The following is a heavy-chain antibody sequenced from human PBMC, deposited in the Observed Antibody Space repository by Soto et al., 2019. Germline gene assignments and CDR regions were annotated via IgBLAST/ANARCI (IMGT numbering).Heavy chain of an antibody. CDR1: GYTFTSYD. Sequence: GASVKVSCKASGYTFTSYDINWVRQATGQGLEWMGWMNPNSGNTGYAQKFQGRVTMTRDTSTSTVYMELSSLRSEDTAVYYCARDVRPATVKWQFDPWGQGTLVTVSS. D-gene: IGHD1-26*01. V-gene: IGHV1-8*01. CDR2: MNPNSGNT. J-gene: IGHJ5*02. CDR3: ARDVRPATVKWQFDP.